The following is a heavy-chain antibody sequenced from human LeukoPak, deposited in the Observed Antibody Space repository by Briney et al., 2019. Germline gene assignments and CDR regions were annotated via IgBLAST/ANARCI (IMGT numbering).Heavy chain of an antibody. CDR2: MNPNSGNT. CDR3: ARGGSPIFGVVTYDY. Sequence: ASMKVSCKASGYTFTSYDINWVRQATGQGLEWMGWMNPNSGNTGYAQKFQGRVTMTRNNSISTAYMELSSLRSEDTAVYYCARGGSPIFGVVTYDYWGQGTLVTVSS. V-gene: IGHV1-8*01. CDR1: GYTFTSYD. J-gene: IGHJ4*02. D-gene: IGHD3-3*01.